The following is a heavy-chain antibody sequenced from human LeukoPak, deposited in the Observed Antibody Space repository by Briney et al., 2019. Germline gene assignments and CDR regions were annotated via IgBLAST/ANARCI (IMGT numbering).Heavy chain of an antibody. V-gene: IGHV3-9*01. CDR3: AKDTRTQYCSSTSCYTPLWFVADY. J-gene: IGHJ4*02. CDR2: ICWNSESI. D-gene: IGHD2-2*02. CDR1: GFTFDDYA. Sequence: PGRALRLSCAASGFTFDDYAMHWVRQAPGKGLAGVSGICWNSESIVYADCVKGRFTIPRDNAENSLYLHVNSLRAEDTDLYYCAKDTRTQYCSSTSCYTPLWFVADYWGQGTLVTVSS.